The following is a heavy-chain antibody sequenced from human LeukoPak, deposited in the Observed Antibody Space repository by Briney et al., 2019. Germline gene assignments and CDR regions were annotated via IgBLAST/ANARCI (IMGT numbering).Heavy chain of an antibody. V-gene: IGHV1-69*04. CDR1: GGTFSSYT. D-gene: IGHD3-22*01. J-gene: IGHJ4*02. Sequence: VKVSCKASGGTFSSYTISWVRQAPGQGLEWMGRIIPILGIANYAQKFQGRVTITADKSTSTAYMELSSLRSEDTAVYYCARDLGCYDSSGYWSYWGQGTLVTVSS. CDR3: ARDLGCYDSSGYWSY. CDR2: IIPILGIA.